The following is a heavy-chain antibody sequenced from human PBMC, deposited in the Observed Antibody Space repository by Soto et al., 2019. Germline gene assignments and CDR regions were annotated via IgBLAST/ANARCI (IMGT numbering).Heavy chain of an antibody. CDR1: GGTFSSHG. Sequence: QVQLVQSGTVVQRRGSSVKVSCQASGGTFSSHGMAWVRQAPGQGLEWMGGIIPTFGTPTYAPKFQGRVTITADKSTNTAYMELSILRSEDTGVYYCASERSAQDLDFRGKGTLITV. V-gene: IGHV1-69*06. D-gene: IGHD1-26*01. J-gene: IGHJ4*02. CDR2: IIPTFGTP. CDR3: ASERSAQDLDF.